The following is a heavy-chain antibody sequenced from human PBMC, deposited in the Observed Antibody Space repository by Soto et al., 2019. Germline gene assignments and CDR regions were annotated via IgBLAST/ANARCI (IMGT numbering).Heavy chain of an antibody. D-gene: IGHD3-3*01. J-gene: IGHJ6*02. CDR3: ARSGGYYDFWTGYAGGMDV. CDR1: GGSISSGGYS. V-gene: IGHV4-30-2*01. CDR2: IYHSGST. Sequence: QLQLQESGSGLVKPSQTLSLTCAVSGGSISSGGYSWSWIRQPPGKGLEWIGYIYHSGSTYYNPSLKSRVTISVDRSKNQFSLKLSSVTAADTAVYYCARSGGYYDFWTGYAGGMDVWGQGTTVTVSS.